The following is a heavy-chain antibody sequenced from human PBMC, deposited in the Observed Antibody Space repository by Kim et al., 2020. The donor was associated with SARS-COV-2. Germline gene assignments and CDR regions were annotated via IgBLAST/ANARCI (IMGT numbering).Heavy chain of an antibody. Sequence: GGSLRLSCAASGFTFSDYYMSWIRQAPGKGLEWVSYISRSSSYTNYADSVKGRFTISRDNAKNSLYLQMNSLRAEDTAVYYCAGMPYYDFWSTLYRNKNSFDPWGQGTLVTLPS. V-gene: IGHV3-11*03. CDR3: AGMPYYDFWSTLYRNKNSFDP. CDR2: ISRSSSYT. CDR1: GFTFSDYY. J-gene: IGHJ5*02. D-gene: IGHD3-3*01.